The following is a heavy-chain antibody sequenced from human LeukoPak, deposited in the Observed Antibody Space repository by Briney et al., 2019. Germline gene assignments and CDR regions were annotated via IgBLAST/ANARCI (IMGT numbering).Heavy chain of an antibody. CDR3: ATLVEYSSSSNAFDI. V-gene: IGHV1-69*01. CDR2: IIPIFGTA. Sequence: SVKVSCKASGCTFSSYAMSWVRQAPGQGLEWMGGIIPIFGTANYAQKFQGRVTITADESTSTAYMELSRLRSDDTAVYYCATLVEYSSSSNAFDIWGQGTMVTVSS. CDR1: GCTFSSYA. J-gene: IGHJ3*02. D-gene: IGHD6-6*01.